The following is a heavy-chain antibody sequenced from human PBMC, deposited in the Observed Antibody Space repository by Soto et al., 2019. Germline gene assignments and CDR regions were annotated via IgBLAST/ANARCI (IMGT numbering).Heavy chain of an antibody. D-gene: IGHD2-2*01. V-gene: IGHV1-18*01. Sequence: EASVKVSCKASGYTFTNYGISWVRQAPGQGLEWMGWISAYDGDSNYGQKFQGRVSMTTDTSSSTAYMELRSLRSDDTAVYYCARAPRYCSSTSCYGSDNYFDPWGQGTLVTVSS. CDR3: ARAPRYCSSTSCYGSDNYFDP. CDR2: ISAYDGDS. J-gene: IGHJ5*02. CDR1: GYTFTNYG.